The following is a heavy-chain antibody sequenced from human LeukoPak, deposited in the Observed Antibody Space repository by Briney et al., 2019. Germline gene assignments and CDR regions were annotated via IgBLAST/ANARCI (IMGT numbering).Heavy chain of an antibody. D-gene: IGHD5-12*01. V-gene: IGHV3-30-3*01. J-gene: IGHJ5*02. CDR1: GFTVTGYS. Sequence: PGGSLRLSCVVSGFTVTGYSMHWVRQAPGKGLEWVAVMSYDGSNKYHADSVKGRFTISRDTSKNTLFLQMNNLRAQDTAVYYCVGDQVDNVGWLTWGQGTRVTVSS. CDR3: VGDQVDNVGWLT. CDR2: MSYDGSNK.